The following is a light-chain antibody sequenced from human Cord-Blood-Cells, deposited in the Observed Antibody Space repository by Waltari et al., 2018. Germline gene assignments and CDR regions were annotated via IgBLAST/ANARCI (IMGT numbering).Light chain of an antibody. CDR3: SSYASSSIWV. Sequence: QSALTQPASESGPPGPSVTISCTGTSSDVGGYNYVSWYRQHPGKAPKLMIYDVSKRPGGVSSRFSGTKCGNTASLTSSVLHADDDADYCCSSYASSSIWVFGGGTKLTVL. J-gene: IGLJ3*02. V-gene: IGLV2-14*01. CDR1: SSDVGGYNY. CDR2: DVS.